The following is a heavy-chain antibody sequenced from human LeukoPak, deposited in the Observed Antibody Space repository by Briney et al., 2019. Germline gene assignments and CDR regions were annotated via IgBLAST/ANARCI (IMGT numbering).Heavy chain of an antibody. J-gene: IGHJ5*02. CDR1: GFTFSSYW. Sequence: GGSLRLSXAASGFTFSSYWMHWVCQAPGKGLVWVSRINSDGSSTSYADSVKGRFTISRDNAKNTLYLQMNSLRAEDTAMYYCARDRIAAAGRGWFDPWGQGTLVTVSS. V-gene: IGHV3-74*01. D-gene: IGHD6-13*01. CDR2: INSDGSST. CDR3: ARDRIAAAGRGWFDP.